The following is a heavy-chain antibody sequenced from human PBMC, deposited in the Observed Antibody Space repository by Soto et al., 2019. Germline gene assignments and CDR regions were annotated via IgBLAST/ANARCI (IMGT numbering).Heavy chain of an antibody. CDR1: GYTFTSYY. CDR2: INPSGGST. CDR3: ARDDTAMVTPFDY. Sequence: QVQLVQSGAEVKKPGASVKVSCKASGYTFTSYYMHWVRQAPGQGLAWRGIINPSGGSTSYAQKFQGRVTMTRDTSTSTVYMALSSLRSEDTAVYYCARDDTAMVTPFDYWGQGTLVTVSS. V-gene: IGHV1-46*01. D-gene: IGHD5-18*01. J-gene: IGHJ4*02.